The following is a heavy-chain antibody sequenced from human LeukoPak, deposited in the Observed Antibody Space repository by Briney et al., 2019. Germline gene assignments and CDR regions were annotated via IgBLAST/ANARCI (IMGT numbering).Heavy chain of an antibody. CDR3: ARDSGVANYYFDF. D-gene: IGHD2-8*01. CDR2: INPSGGST. Sequence: ASVKDSCKASGYTFTNYHMHWVRQAPGQGLEWMGIINPSGGSTSYAQKFQGRVTMTRDPSTSTVYMELSSLRSEDTAVFYCARDSGVANYYFDFWGQGTLVTVSS. CDR1: GYTFTNYH. J-gene: IGHJ4*02. V-gene: IGHV1-46*01.